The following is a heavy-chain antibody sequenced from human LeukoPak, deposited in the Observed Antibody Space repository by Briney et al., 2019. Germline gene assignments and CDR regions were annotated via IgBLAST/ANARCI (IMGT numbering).Heavy chain of an antibody. D-gene: IGHD4-11*01. Sequence: PSETLSLTCTVSGGSISSGGYYWSWLRQHPGKGLEWIGYIYYSGSTYYNPSLKSRVTISVDTSKNQFSLKLSSVTAADTAVYYCARVTVTGCFDYWGQGTLVTVSS. CDR1: GGSISSGGYY. CDR2: IYYSGST. V-gene: IGHV4-31*03. J-gene: IGHJ4*02. CDR3: ARVTVTGCFDY.